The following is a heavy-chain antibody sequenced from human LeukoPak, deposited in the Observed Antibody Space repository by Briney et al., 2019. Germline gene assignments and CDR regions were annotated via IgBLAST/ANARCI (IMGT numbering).Heavy chain of an antibody. Sequence: SETLSNTCAVYGGAFSGDYCRWIRQTPGKGLEWIGEINHSGSTNYNPSLKSRVTISVDTSKNQFSLRLSSVTAADTAVYYCARGRWFDPWGQGTLVTVSS. CDR3: ARGRWFDP. CDR1: GGAFSGDY. CDR2: INHSGST. V-gene: IGHV4-34*01. J-gene: IGHJ5*02.